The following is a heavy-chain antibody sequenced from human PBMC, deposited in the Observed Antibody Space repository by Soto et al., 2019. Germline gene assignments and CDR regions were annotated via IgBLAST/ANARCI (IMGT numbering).Heavy chain of an antibody. CDR1: GGTFSSYA. Sequence: SVKVSCKASGGTFSSYAISWVRQAPGQGLEWMGEIIPIFGTANYAQKFQGRVTITADESTSTAYMELSSLRSENPAVYYFAGDRGPISGYYQYCLDPWGKGTLVTASS. CDR3: AGDRGPISGYYQYCLDP. D-gene: IGHD3-22*01. CDR2: IIPIFGTA. V-gene: IGHV1-69*13. J-gene: IGHJ5*02.